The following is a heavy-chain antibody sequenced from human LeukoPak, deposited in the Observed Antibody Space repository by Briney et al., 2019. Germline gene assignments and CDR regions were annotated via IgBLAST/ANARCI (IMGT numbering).Heavy chain of an antibody. D-gene: IGHD6-6*01. V-gene: IGHV4-31*03. J-gene: IGHJ1*01. CDR3: ARHSSPRSPFQP. CDR1: GGSISSGGYY. CDR2: IYYSGST. Sequence: PSETPSLTCTVSGGSISSGGYYWSWIRQHPGKGLEWIGNIYYSGSTYYNPSLKSRVTISVDTSKNQFSLKLSSVTAADTAVYYCARHSSPRSPFQPWGQGTLVTVSS.